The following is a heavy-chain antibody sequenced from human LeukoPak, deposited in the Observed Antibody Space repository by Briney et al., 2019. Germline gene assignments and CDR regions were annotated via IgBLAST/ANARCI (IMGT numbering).Heavy chain of an antibody. V-gene: IGHV3-30*18. Sequence: GCALRLSCAASVFTFRSDGMHWVRKAPGKGLEWVAVISYDGGNKYYADSVKGRFTISRDNSKNTLYLQMNSLRAEDTAVFYCAKAPISGGWYYYVDSWGQGTLVTVSS. CDR2: ISYDGGNK. CDR3: AKAPISGGWYYYVDS. CDR1: VFTFRSDG. D-gene: IGHD6-19*01. J-gene: IGHJ4*02.